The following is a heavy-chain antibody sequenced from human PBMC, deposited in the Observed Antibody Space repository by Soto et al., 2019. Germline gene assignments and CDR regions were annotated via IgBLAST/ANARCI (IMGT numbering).Heavy chain of an antibody. J-gene: IGHJ5*02. Sequence: SETLSLTCAVSGGSISSGGHSWSWIRQPPGKGLEWIGYIYHSGSTYYNPSLKSRVTISVDRSKNQFSLKLSSVTAADTAVYYCARGQAAAPRGFDPWGQGTLVTVSS. CDR2: IYHSGST. V-gene: IGHV4-30-2*01. CDR3: ARGQAAAPRGFDP. D-gene: IGHD6-13*01. CDR1: GGSISSGGHS.